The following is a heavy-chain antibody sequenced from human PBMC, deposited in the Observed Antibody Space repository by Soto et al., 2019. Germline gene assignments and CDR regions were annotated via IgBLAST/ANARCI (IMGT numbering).Heavy chain of an antibody. V-gene: IGHV1-69*13. D-gene: IGHD4-17*01. CDR1: GGTFSSYA. Sequence: SVKVSCKASGGTFSSYAISWVRQAPGQGLEWMGGIIPIFGTANYAQKYQGRVTITADESTSTAYMELSSLRSEDTALFYCAEAPDYGDSGYYYYGMDVWGQWTTVTVSS. CDR3: AEAPDYGDSGYYYYGMDV. J-gene: IGHJ6*02. CDR2: IIPIFGTA.